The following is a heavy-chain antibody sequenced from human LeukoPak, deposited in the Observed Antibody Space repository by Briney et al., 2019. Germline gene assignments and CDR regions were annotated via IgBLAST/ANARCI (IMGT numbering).Heavy chain of an antibody. Sequence: GASVKVSCKASGYTFTSYDINWVRQATGQGLEWMGWMNPNSGNTGYAQKFQGRVTMTRNTSISTAYMELSSLRSEDTAVYYCVRADIVVVVAATRPYYYYYYGMDVWGQGTTVTVSS. CDR2: MNPNSGNT. V-gene: IGHV1-8*01. CDR1: GYTFTSYD. CDR3: VRADIVVVVAATRPYYYYYYGMDV. D-gene: IGHD2-15*01. J-gene: IGHJ6*02.